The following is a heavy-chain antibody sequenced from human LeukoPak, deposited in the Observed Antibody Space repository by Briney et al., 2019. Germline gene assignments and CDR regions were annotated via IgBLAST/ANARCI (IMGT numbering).Heavy chain of an antibody. CDR3: ARGDSSGYYYVFAADAFDI. V-gene: IGHV4-34*01. J-gene: IGHJ3*02. Sequence: PSETLSLTCAVYGGSFSGYYWSWIRQPPGKGLEWIGEINHSGSTNYNPSLESRVTISVDTSKNQFSLKLSSVTAADTAVYYCARGDSSGYYYVFAADAFDIWGQGTMVTVSS. CDR1: GGSFSGYY. CDR2: INHSGST. D-gene: IGHD3-22*01.